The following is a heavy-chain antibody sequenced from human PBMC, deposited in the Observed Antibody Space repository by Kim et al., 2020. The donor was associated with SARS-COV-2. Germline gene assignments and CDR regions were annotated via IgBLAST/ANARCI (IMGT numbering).Heavy chain of an antibody. Sequence: SYKNYADSVKGRFTISRDNAKNSLYLQMNSLRAEDTAVYYCARSRSGWSSWGQGTLVTVSS. D-gene: IGHD6-19*01. CDR2: SYK. CDR3: ARSRSGWSS. J-gene: IGHJ5*02. V-gene: IGHV3-11*03.